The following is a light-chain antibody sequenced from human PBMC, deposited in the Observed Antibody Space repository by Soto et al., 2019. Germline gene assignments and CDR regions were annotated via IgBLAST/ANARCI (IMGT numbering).Light chain of an antibody. J-gene: IGLJ6*01. CDR2: AKS. V-gene: IGLV1-40*01. CDR3: QSYDSGLIGLI. Sequence: QAVVTQPPSVSGAPGQNITIACTGSNSNIGAGHDVHWYRHLPGAAPKFLLSAKSHRPSGVPDRVSGSKSGTSASLAITGRQSEDEADYYCQSYDSGLIGLIFGTGTKVTVL. CDR1: NSNIGAGHD.